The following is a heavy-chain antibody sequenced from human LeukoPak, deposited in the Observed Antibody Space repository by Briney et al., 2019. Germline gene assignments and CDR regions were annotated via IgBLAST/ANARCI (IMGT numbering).Heavy chain of an antibody. CDR3: ASCTDPTGFDY. Sequence: PSETLSLTCAVYGGSFSGYYWSWIRQPPGKGLEWIGEINHSGSTNYNPSLKSRVTISVDTSENQFSLKLSSVTAADTAVYYCASCTDPTGFDYWGQGTLVTVSS. J-gene: IGHJ4*02. V-gene: IGHV4-34*01. CDR1: GGSFSGYY. D-gene: IGHD2-8*01. CDR2: INHSGST.